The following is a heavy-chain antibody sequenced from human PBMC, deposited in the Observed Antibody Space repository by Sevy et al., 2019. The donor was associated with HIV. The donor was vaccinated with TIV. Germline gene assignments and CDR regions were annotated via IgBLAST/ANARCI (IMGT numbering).Heavy chain of an antibody. V-gene: IGHV4-39*01. CDR3: ARHEATVTRFDY. CDR2: IYYSGST. J-gene: IGHJ4*02. Sequence: SETLSLTCTVSGGSISSSSYYWGWIRQPPGKGLEWIGGIYYSGSTYYNPSLKSRFTISVNTSKNQFSLKLSSVTAAVTDVYYCARHEATVTRFDYWGQGTLVTVSS. CDR1: GGSISSSSYY. D-gene: IGHD4-17*01.